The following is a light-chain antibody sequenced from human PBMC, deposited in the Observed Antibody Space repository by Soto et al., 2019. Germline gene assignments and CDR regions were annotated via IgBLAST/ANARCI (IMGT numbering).Light chain of an antibody. Sequence: DIQMTQASSTLSASLGERLTITCRASESISTWLAWYQQKPGKAPKVLMYDASSLESGVPSRFSGSGSGTEFTLTISSLQPDDFATYYCQQYKSYSRTCGQGTKVDIK. CDR3: QQYKSYSRT. CDR1: ESISTW. V-gene: IGKV1-5*01. CDR2: DAS. J-gene: IGKJ1*01.